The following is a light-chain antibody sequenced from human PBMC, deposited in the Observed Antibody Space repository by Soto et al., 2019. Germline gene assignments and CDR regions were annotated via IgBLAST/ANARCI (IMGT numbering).Light chain of an antibody. J-gene: IGKJ5*01. CDR1: QSISSW. CDR3: QQYNTYPIT. V-gene: IGKV1-5*03. CDR2: KAS. Sequence: DIQMTQSPSTLSASVGDRVAVTFRASQSISSWLAWYQQKPGKAPKLLIYKASSLESGVPSRFSGSGSGTEFTLTISSLQPDHFATYYCQQYNTYPITFGQGTRLEIK.